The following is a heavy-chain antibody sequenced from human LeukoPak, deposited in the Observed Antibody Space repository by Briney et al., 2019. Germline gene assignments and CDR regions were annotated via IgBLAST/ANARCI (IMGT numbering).Heavy chain of an antibody. CDR3: ARERSDESIAVDY. V-gene: IGHV3-30-3*01. CDR2: ISYDGSNK. CDR1: GFTFSSYA. Sequence: PGGSLRLSCAASGFTFSSYAMHRVRQAPGKGLEWVAVISYDGSNKYYADSVKGRFTISRDNSKNTLYLQMNSLRAEDTAVDYCARERSDESIAVDYWGQGTLVTVSS. D-gene: IGHD6-19*01. J-gene: IGHJ4*02.